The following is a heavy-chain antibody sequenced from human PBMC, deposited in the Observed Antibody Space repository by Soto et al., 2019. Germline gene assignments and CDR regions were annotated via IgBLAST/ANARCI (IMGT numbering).Heavy chain of an antibody. J-gene: IGHJ4*02. D-gene: IGHD6-13*01. CDR2: IYHSGST. Sequence: SETLSLTCAVSGGSISSSNWWSWVRQPPGKGLEWIGEIYHSGSTNYNPSLKSRVTISVDKSKNQFSLKLSFVTAADTAVYYCARDSGVAAAGDFDYWGQGTLVTVSS. CDR1: GGSISSSNW. CDR3: ARDSGVAAAGDFDY. V-gene: IGHV4-4*02.